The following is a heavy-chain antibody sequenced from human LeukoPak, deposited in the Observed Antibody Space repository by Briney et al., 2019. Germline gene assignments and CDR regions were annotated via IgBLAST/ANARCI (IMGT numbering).Heavy chain of an antibody. CDR2: IKSRSDGGTT. V-gene: IGHV3-15*01. J-gene: IGHJ4*02. D-gene: IGHD4-17*01. CDR1: GITFINAW. Sequence: GGSLRLSCAASGITFINAWMNWVRQAPGQGLDWVGRIKSRSDGGTTDYTTPVKGRFTISRDDTKNTVYLQMDSLNTDDTALYYCTTPLTTVNTLPFDSWGQGTLVTVSS. CDR3: TTPLTTVNTLPFDS.